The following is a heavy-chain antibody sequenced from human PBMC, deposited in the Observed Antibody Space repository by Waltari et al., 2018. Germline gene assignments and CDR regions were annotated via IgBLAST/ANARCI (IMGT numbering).Heavy chain of an antibody. V-gene: IGHV3-7*01. J-gene: IGHJ6*02. D-gene: IGHD2-15*01. CDR2: IKQDGSEK. Sequence: EVQLVESGGGLVQPGGSLRLSCAASGFTFSSYWMSWVRQAPGKGLEWVANIKQDGSEKYYVDSVKGRFTISRDNAKNSLYLQMNSLRAEDTAVYYCARDQGGGTRDGMDVWGQGTTVTVSS. CDR1: GFTFSSYW. CDR3: ARDQGGGTRDGMDV.